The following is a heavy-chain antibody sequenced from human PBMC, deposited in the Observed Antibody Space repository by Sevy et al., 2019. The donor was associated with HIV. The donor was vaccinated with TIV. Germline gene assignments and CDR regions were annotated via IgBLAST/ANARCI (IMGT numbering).Heavy chain of an antibody. D-gene: IGHD1-7*01. Sequence: ASVKVSCKTSGYTFSSHDINWVQQAPGQGLEWMGWMNPNNGNTGYVQKFQDRVTMTRDSSIATAYMELRGLTSDDTAVYYCARDPSGNYLTPHYRDYYGLDVWGEGTAVTVSS. V-gene: IGHV1-8*01. CDR3: ARDPSGNYLTPHYRDYYGLDV. CDR2: MNPNNGNT. J-gene: IGHJ6*04. CDR1: GYTFSSHD.